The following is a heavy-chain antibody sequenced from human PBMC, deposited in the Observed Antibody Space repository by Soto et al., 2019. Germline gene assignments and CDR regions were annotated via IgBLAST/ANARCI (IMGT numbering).Heavy chain of an antibody. Sequence: PLETLSLTCAVSGGSISSGCCSWSWIRQPPGKGLELIGYIYHSGSTYYNPSLKSRVTISVDRSKNQFSLKLSSVTAADTAVYYCASVGGGWYFMDNYYYYGMDVWGQGTTVTVSS. CDR1: GGSISSGCCS. CDR3: ASVGGGWYFMDNYYYYGMDV. D-gene: IGHD6-19*01. J-gene: IGHJ6*02. CDR2: IYHSGST. V-gene: IGHV4-30-2*01.